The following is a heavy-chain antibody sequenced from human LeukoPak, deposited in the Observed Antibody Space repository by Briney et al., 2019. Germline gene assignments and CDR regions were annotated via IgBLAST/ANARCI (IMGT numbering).Heavy chain of an antibody. V-gene: IGHV3-74*01. CDR3: ARDQTYGDYWYFDL. D-gene: IGHD4-17*01. CDR2: IKSDGSST. Sequence: PGGSLRLSCAASGFTFSSYWMHWVRQVPGKGLVWFSRIKSDGSSTTQADSVKGRFTISRDNAKNTLYLQMNSLRAEDTAVYYCARDQTYGDYWYFDLWGRGTLVTVSS. J-gene: IGHJ2*01. CDR1: GFTFSSYW.